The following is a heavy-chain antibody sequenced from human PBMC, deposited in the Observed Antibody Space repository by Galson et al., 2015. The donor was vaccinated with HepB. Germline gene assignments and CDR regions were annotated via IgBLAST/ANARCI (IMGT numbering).Heavy chain of an antibody. CDR2: ISSSSSTI. CDR3: ARQSGRWLQLALDY. V-gene: IGHV3-48*04. J-gene: IGHJ4*02. CDR1: GFTFSSNR. D-gene: IGHD5-24*01. Sequence: SLRLSCADSGFTFSSNRMNWVRQAPGKGLEWVSYISSSSSTIYYADSVKGRFTISRDNAKNSLYLQMNSLRAEDTAVYYCARQSGRWLQLALDYWGQGTLVTLSS.